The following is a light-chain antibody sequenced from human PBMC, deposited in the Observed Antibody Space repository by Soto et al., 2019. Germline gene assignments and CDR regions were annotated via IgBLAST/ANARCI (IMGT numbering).Light chain of an antibody. V-gene: IGKV1-39*01. CDR3: QQSYTTPRT. CDR2: DAS. CDR1: QSISSW. Sequence: DIQMTQSPSTLSASVGDRVTITCRASQSISSWLAWYQQKPGKAPKLLIYDASSLQSGVPSRFRGSGSETDFTLTITSLQPEDFATYYCQQSYTTPRTFGQGTKVDIK. J-gene: IGKJ1*01.